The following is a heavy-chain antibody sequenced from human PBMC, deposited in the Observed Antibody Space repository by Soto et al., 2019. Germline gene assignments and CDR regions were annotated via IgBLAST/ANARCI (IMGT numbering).Heavy chain of an antibody. CDR1: GFSLTTDRVG. CDR3: AHAYGGRSLY. J-gene: IGHJ4*02. D-gene: IGHD1-26*01. V-gene: IGHV2-5*02. CDR2: IYWDDSK. Sequence: QITLKESGPTLVKPTQTLTLTCTFSGFSLTTDRVGVGWIRQPPGEPLQWLAVIYWDDSKTYRPSLESRLTITKDTSKNQVALTRTNMDSLDTATYYCAHAYGGRSLYWGQGTLVTVSS.